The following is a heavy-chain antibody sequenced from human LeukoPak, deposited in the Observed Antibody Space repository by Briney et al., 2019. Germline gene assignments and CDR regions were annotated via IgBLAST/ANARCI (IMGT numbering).Heavy chain of an antibody. CDR1: GGSIRGYY. CDR3: ARLTQYDSSGYYSNAFDI. CDR2: IYSSGST. J-gene: IGHJ3*02. V-gene: IGHV4-59*12. D-gene: IGHD3-22*01. Sequence: SETLSLTCNVSGGSIRGYYWSWIRQPPGKGLEWIGYIYSSGSTNYNPSLKSRVTISVDTSKNQFSLKLSSVTAADTAVYYCARLTQYDSSGYYSNAFDIWGQGTMVTVSS.